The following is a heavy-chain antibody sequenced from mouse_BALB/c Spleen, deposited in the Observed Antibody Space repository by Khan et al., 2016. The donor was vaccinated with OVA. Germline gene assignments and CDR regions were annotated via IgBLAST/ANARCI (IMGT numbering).Heavy chain of an antibody. CDR3: ARDAGRY. V-gene: IGHV1-18*01. CDR1: GYTFTEYT. Sequence: EVQLQQSGPELVKPGASVKISCKTSGYTFTEYTVHWVRQSLGKSLDWIGVINPKNGGTAYNQKFKGKATLTVDKSSRTAYMEFRSLTSEDSLVYYCARDAGRYWGQGTSVTVAS. D-gene: IGHD3-3*01. J-gene: IGHJ4*01. CDR2: INPKNGGT.